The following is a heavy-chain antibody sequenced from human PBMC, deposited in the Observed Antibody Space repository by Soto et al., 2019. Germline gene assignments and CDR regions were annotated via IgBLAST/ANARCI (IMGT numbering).Heavy chain of an antibody. Sequence: XLCLTCTFSGASISSGDYYWSWIRQPPGKGLEWIGYIYYSGSTYYNPSLKSRVTISVDTSKNQFSLKLSSVTAADTAVYYCARGANYYFDYWGQGTLVTASS. V-gene: IGHV4-30-4*01. CDR2: IYYSGST. CDR1: GASISSGDYY. J-gene: IGHJ4*02. CDR3: ARGANYYFDY.